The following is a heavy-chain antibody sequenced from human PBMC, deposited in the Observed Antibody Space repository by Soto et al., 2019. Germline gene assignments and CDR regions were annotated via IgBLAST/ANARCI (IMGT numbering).Heavy chain of an antibody. V-gene: IGHV3-7*01. D-gene: IGHD3-10*01. CDR3: ARVAPYYYGSGSYYFDY. Sequence: GGSLRLSCAASGFTFSSYQMNWVRQAPGKGLEWVANIKQDGSKKYYVDSVKGRSTISRDNAKNSLYLQMNSLRAEDTAVYYCARVAPYYYGSGSYYFDYWGQGTLVTVSS. CDR2: IKQDGSKK. J-gene: IGHJ4*02. CDR1: GFTFSSYQ.